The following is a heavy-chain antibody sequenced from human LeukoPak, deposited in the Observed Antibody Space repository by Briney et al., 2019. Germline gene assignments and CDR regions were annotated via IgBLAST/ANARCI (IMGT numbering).Heavy chain of an antibody. CDR2: IRDRGDST. CDR1: GFIFSHYG. J-gene: IGHJ5*02. Sequence: GGSLRLSCAASGFIFSHYGMSWVRQAPGEGLEWVSSIRDRGDSTYYADSVKGRFTISRDNSQNTVDLRMHSLRAEDTARYYCTKDLSGSDWMTDLWGQGTLVTVSS. CDR3: TKDLSGSDWMTDL. V-gene: IGHV3-23*01. D-gene: IGHD1-26*01.